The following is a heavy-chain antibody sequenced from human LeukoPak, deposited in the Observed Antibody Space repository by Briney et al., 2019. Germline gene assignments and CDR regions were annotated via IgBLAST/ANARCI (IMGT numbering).Heavy chain of an antibody. Sequence: GGSLRLSCAASGFTFSAYAMHWIRQAPGKGLEWVAVISYDGSNKYYADSVKGRFTISRDNSKHTLYLQMNSLRPEDTAVYYCARDSDSKIDLWGQGTLVTASS. J-gene: IGHJ5*02. CDR1: GFTFSAYA. CDR3: ARDSDSKIDL. CDR2: ISYDGSNK. V-gene: IGHV3-30-3*01. D-gene: IGHD3-22*01.